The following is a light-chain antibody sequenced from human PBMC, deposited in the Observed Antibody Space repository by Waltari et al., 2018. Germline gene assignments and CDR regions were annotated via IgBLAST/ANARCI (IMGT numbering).Light chain of an antibody. Sequence: QSALTQPPSASGSPGQSVTISCTGTSSDVGGYNYVSWYQHHPGKAPKLMISEVNKRPAGVPGRCSGSKSGNTASLPVSGLQADDEADYYCTSYAGSHNWVFGGGTKLTVL. CDR3: TSYAGSHNWV. V-gene: IGLV2-8*01. CDR1: SSDVGGYNY. CDR2: EVN. J-gene: IGLJ2*01.